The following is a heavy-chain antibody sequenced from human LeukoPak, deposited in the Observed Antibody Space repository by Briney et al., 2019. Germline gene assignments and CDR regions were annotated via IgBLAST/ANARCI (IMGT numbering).Heavy chain of an antibody. Sequence: PVGSLRLSCAASGFTFDDYAMHWVRQAPGKGLEWVSGISWNSGSIGYADSVKGRFTISRDNAKNSLYLQMHRLRAPDTALHYCARSVAGSAGWGQATLVTVSS. D-gene: IGHD6-19*01. V-gene: IGHV3-9*01. CDR2: ISWNSGSI. CDR1: GFTFDDYA. CDR3: ARSVAGSAG. J-gene: IGHJ4*02.